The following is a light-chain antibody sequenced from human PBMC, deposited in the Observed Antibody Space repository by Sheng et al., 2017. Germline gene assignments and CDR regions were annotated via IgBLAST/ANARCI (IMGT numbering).Light chain of an antibody. CDR3: SSYTRSNTIV. V-gene: IGLV2-14*01. Sequence: QSALTQPPSASGSPGQSVTISCTGTSSDIGGYNYVSWYQQHPGKAPKVMIYDVTNRPSGVSNRFSGSKSGNTASLTISGLQAEDEADYYCSSYTRSNTIVFGGGTKLTVL. J-gene: IGLJ2*01. CDR1: SSDIGGYNY. CDR2: DVT.